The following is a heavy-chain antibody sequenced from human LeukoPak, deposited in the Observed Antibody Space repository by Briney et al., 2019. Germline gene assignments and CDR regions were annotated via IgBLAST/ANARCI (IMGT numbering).Heavy chain of an antibody. V-gene: IGHV1-18*01. CDR3: AREGHDYGDNTPDY. Sequence: ASVKVSCKASGYTFTNYDINWVRQAPGQGLEWMGWVSPYNDNTNYAQNFQGRVTMTTDTSTNLAYMELRSLRYDDTAVYYCAREGHDYGDNTPDYWGRGTLVTVSS. CDR2: VSPYNDNT. CDR1: GYTFTNYD. J-gene: IGHJ4*02. D-gene: IGHD4-17*01.